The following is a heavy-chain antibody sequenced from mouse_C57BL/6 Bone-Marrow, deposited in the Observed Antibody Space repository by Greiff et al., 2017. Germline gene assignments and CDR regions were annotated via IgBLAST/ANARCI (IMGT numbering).Heavy chain of an antibody. Sequence: EVQLVESGGGLVQPGGSLKLSCAASGFTFSDYYMYWVRQTPEKRLEWVAYISNGGGSTYYPDTVKGRFTIARDNAKNTLYLQMSRLESEDTAMYYCARQGGWLLGDYWGQGTTLTVSS. CDR2: ISNGGGST. D-gene: IGHD2-3*01. CDR1: GFTFSDYY. V-gene: IGHV5-12*01. J-gene: IGHJ2*01. CDR3: ARQGGWLLGDY.